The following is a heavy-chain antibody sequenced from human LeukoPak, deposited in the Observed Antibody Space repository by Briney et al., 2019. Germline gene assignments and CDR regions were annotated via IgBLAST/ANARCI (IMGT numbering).Heavy chain of an antibody. D-gene: IGHD6-19*01. V-gene: IGHV1-8*01. CDR2: MNPNSGNT. CDR1: GYTFTSYD. Sequence: ASVKVSCKASGYTFTSYDINWVRQATGQGLEWMGWMNPNSGNTGYAQKFQGRVTMTRNTSISTAYMELSSLRSEDTAVYYCARDRGGSSSSGWYLSSGSAEIDYWGQGTLVTVSS. J-gene: IGHJ4*02. CDR3: ARDRGGSSSSGWYLSSGSAEIDY.